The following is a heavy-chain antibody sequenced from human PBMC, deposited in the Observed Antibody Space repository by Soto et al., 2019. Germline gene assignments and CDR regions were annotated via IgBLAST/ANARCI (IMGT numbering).Heavy chain of an antibody. D-gene: IGHD2-2*01. CDR3: ARVGLVPAATVYYYGMDV. CDR1: GGSISSYY. J-gene: IGHJ6*02. Sequence: PSETLSLTCTVSGGSISSYYWSWIRQPPGKGLEWIGYIYYSGSTNYNPSLKSRATISVDTSKNQFSLKLSSVTAADTAVYYCARVGLVPAATVYYYGMDVWGQGTTVTVSS. V-gene: IGHV4-59*01. CDR2: IYYSGST.